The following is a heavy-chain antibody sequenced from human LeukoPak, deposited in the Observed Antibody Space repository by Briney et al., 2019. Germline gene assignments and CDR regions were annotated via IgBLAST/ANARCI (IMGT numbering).Heavy chain of an antibody. CDR1: GYTFTSYG. D-gene: IGHD1-26*01. V-gene: IGHV1-18*01. CDR3: ARDFDQYSGRFGGFGHDF. Sequence: ASVKVSCKASGYTFTSYGINWVRQAPGQGLEWMGWISAYNGNTNYAQRLQSRVTMTTDTSTSTAYMELRSLRSDDTAVYYCARDFDQYSGRFGGFGHDFWGQGTLVTVSS. J-gene: IGHJ4*02. CDR2: ISAYNGNT.